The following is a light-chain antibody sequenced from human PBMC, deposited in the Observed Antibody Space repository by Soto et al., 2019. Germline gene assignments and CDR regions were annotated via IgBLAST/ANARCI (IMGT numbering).Light chain of an antibody. Sequence: QSALTQPASVSGSPGQSITISCTGTSSDVGDYNYVSWYQQHPGKAPRLIIYEVSNRPSGVSNRFSGSKSGNTASLTISGLQAEDDAVYYCCSHSASIHWVFGGGTQLTVL. V-gene: IGLV2-14*01. J-gene: IGLJ3*02. CDR3: CSHSASIHWV. CDR1: SSDVGDYNY. CDR2: EVS.